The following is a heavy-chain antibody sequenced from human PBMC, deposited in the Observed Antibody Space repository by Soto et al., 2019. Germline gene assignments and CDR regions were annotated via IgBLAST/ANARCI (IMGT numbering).Heavy chain of an antibody. Sequence: ESGGGVVQPGRSLRLSCAASGFTFSSYAMHWVRQAPGKGLEWVAVISYDGSNKYYADSVKGRFTISRDNSKNTLYLQMNSLRAEDTAVYYCATISDYGDYVGFQHWGQGTLVTVSS. CDR1: GFTFSSYA. J-gene: IGHJ1*01. CDR2: ISYDGSNK. D-gene: IGHD4-17*01. CDR3: ATISDYGDYVGFQH. V-gene: IGHV3-30-3*01.